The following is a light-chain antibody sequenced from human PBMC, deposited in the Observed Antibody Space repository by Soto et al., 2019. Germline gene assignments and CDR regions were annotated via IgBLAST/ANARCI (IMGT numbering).Light chain of an antibody. CDR3: QSYDSALSVYVV. CDR1: NSNIGANYD. J-gene: IGLJ2*01. Sequence: QSVLTQPPSVSGAPGQRITISCTGTNSNIGANYDVHWYQQLPGTAPKLLIYGDTNRPSGVPDRFSGSKSGTSASLAITGLQAEDEADYYCQSYDSALSVYVVFGGGTKLTVL. CDR2: GDT. V-gene: IGLV1-40*01.